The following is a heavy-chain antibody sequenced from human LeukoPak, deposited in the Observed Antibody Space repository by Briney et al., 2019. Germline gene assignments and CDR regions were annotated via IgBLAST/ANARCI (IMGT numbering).Heavy chain of an antibody. Sequence: GGSLRLSCAASGFTFSSYWMSWVRQAPGKGLEWVANIKQDGSEKYYVDSVKGRFTISRDNAKNSLYLQMNSLRAEDTAVYYCARECYDILTGYFLFDYWAQGTLVTVSS. J-gene: IGHJ4*02. D-gene: IGHD3-9*01. CDR1: GFTFSSYW. CDR3: ARECYDILTGYFLFDY. CDR2: IKQDGSEK. V-gene: IGHV3-7*03.